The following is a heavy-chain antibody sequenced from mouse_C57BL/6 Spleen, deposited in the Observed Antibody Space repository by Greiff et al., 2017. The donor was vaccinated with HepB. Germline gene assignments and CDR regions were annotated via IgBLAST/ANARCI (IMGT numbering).Heavy chain of an antibody. V-gene: IGHV5-9-1*02. Sequence: EVQLVESGAGLVKPGGSLKLSCAASGFTFSSYAMSWVRQTPEKRLEWFAYISSGGDYIYYADNVKGRFTISRDNARNTLYLQMSSLKSEDTAMYYCTREKRIGYDYDCDYYAMDYWGQGTSVTVSS. D-gene: IGHD2-4*01. CDR3: TREKRIGYDYDCDYYAMDY. CDR1: GFTFSSYA. CDR2: ISSGGDYI. J-gene: IGHJ4*01.